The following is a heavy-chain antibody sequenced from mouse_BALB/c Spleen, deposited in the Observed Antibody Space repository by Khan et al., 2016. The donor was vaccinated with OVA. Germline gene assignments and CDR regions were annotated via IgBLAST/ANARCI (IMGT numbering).Heavy chain of an antibody. CDR1: GFTFNNYA. D-gene: IGHD1-1*01. J-gene: IGHJ2*01. V-gene: IGHV5-9-3*01. CDR2: ISSGGSYT. Sequence: EVELVESGGGLVKPGGSLKLSCAASGFTFNNYAMSWVRQTPEKRLEWVATISSGGSYTNYPDSVKGRFTISRDNAKNPLYLPMSSLRSEEPAMYYWSRTPGYYGSNYFDCWGQGSTLTVSS. CDR3: SRTPGYYGSNYFDC.